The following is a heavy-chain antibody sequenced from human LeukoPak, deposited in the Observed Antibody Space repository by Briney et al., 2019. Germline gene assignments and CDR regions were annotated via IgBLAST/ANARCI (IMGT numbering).Heavy chain of an antibody. CDR1: DYPFTSYC. Sequence: ASVKVSCEASDYPFTSYCISWARQAPGQGLEWMGWINPNSGGTNYAQKFQGRVTMTRDTSISTAYMELIRLRSDDTAVYYCGIEGDVCVSSGYRFVFWGQGTLVTVSS. CDR3: GIEGDVCVSSGYRFVF. CDR2: INPNSGGT. V-gene: IGHV1-2*02. D-gene: IGHD3-22*01. J-gene: IGHJ4*02.